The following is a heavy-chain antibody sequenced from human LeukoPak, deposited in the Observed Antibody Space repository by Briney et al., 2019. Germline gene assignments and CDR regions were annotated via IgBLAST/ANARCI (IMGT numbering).Heavy chain of an antibody. V-gene: IGHV3-30*02. CDR3: AKDRATMMGVIRTTPRGQFDY. Sequence: GGSLRLSCAASGFTVSSNYMSWVRQAPGKGLEWVAFIRYDGSNKYYADSVKGRFTISRDNSKHTLFLQMNSLRAEDTALYYCAKDRATMMGVIRTTPRGQFDYWGQGTLVTVSS. D-gene: IGHD3-22*01. CDR2: IRYDGSNK. J-gene: IGHJ4*02. CDR1: GFTVSSNY.